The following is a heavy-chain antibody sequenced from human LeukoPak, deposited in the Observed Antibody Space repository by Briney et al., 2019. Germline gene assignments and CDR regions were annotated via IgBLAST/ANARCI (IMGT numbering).Heavy chain of an antibody. J-gene: IGHJ3*02. CDR3: ASLGEQWLEGLNAFDI. V-gene: IGHV1-18*01. D-gene: IGHD6-19*01. CDR1: GYTFTSYG. Sequence: VASVKVSCKASGYTFTSYGISWVRQAPGQGLEWMGWISAYNGNTNYAQKLQGRVTMTTDTSTSTAYMELRSLRSDDTAVYYYASLGEQWLEGLNAFDIWGQGTMVTVSS. CDR2: ISAYNGNT.